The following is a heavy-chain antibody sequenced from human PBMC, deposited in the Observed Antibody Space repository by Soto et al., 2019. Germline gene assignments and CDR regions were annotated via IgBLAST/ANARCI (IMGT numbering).Heavy chain of an antibody. CDR2: IIPILGIA. CDR1: GGTFGSYA. Sequence: SVKVSCKASGGTFGSYAFSWVRQAPGQGLEWMGRIIPILGIANYAQKFQGRVTITADKSTSTAYMELSSLRSEDTAVYYCARVKPSPGYYYYMDFWRKGTTVTV. V-gene: IGHV1-69*04. CDR3: ARVKPSPGYYYYMDF. J-gene: IGHJ6*03.